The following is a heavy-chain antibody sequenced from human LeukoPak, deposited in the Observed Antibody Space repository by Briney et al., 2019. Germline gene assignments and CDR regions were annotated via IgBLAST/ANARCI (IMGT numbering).Heavy chain of an antibody. CDR2: IIPIFGTA. J-gene: IGHJ4*02. CDR1: GGTFSSYA. Sequence: SVKVSCKASGGTFSSYAISWERQAPGPGLEWMGGIIPIFGTANYAQKFQGRVTITTDESTSTAYMELSSLRSEDTAVYYCARGRGDYGGNTGFDYWGQGTLVTVSS. CDR3: ARGRGDYGGNTGFDY. D-gene: IGHD4-23*01. V-gene: IGHV1-69*05.